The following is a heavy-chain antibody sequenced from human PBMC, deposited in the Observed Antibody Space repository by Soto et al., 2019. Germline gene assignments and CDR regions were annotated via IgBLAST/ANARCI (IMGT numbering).Heavy chain of an antibody. CDR2: IYSSGST. Sequence: QVQLQESGPGLVKPSETLSLTCTVSGGSVSSGSYYWSWIRQPPGKGLEWIGYIYSSGSTSYNPTRKSRVTISVDTSKNQFSLKLSAVTAADRAVYYCARDGDGYNYWGQGTLVTVSS. CDR3: ARDGDGYNY. CDR1: GGSVSSGSYY. J-gene: IGHJ4*02. D-gene: IGHD5-12*01. V-gene: IGHV4-61*01.